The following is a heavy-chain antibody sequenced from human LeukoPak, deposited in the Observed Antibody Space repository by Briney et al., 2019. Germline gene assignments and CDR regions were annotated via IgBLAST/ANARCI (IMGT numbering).Heavy chain of an antibody. CDR2: ISSNGGST. CDR3: VKAQDYGGNSGALAFDI. D-gene: IGHD4-23*01. J-gene: IGHJ3*02. CDR1: GFTFSSYA. V-gene: IGHV3-64D*09. Sequence: GGSLGLSCSASGFTFSSYAMHWVRQAPGKGLEYVSAISSNGGSTYYADSVRGRFTISRDNSKNTLYLQMSSLRAEDTAVYYCVKAQDYGGNSGALAFDIWGQGTMVTVSS.